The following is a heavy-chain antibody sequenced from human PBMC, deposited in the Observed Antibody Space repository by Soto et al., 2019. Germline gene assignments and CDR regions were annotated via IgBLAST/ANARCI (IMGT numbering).Heavy chain of an antibody. CDR1: GGSISSGGYY. CDR3: ARDLLFRGFYGMDV. Sequence: QVQLQESGPGLVKPSQTLSLTCTVSGGSISSGGYYWSWIRQHPGKGLEWIGYIYYRGSTYYNPSLKSRVTTTVDTSKNQFALKLSSVTAADTAVYYCARDLLFRGFYGMDVWGEGTTVTVSS. CDR2: IYYRGST. J-gene: IGHJ6*04. D-gene: IGHD3-10*01. V-gene: IGHV4-31*03.